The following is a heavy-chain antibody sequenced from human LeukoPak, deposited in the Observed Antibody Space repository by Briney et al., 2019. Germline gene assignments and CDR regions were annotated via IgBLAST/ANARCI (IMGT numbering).Heavy chain of an antibody. CDR3: ARDSYNWNVLYNWFDP. CDR2: IYSGGST. D-gene: IGHD1-20*01. CDR1: GFTVSSNY. Sequence: PGGSLRLSCAASGFTVSSNYMSWVRQAPGKGLEWVSVIYSGGSTYYADSVKGRFTISRDNSKNTLYLQMNSLRAEDTAVYYCARDSYNWNVLYNWFDPWGQGTLVTVSS. V-gene: IGHV3-66*01. J-gene: IGHJ5*02.